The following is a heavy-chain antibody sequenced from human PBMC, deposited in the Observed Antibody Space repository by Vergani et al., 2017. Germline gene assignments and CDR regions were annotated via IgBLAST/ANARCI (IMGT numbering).Heavy chain of an antibody. CDR3: AKVGRSEVAGTFGAFDI. D-gene: IGHD6-19*01. CDR2: LSASDSRM. J-gene: IGHJ3*02. V-gene: IGHV3-23*01. CDR1: GFTFIMHA. Sequence: EVQLLESGGDLVQPGGSLRLSCAASGFTFIMHAMSWVRQAPGKGLEWVSTLSASDSRMHYADSVKGRFTISRDNSKNTLFLHMNSLRPEDTAVYYCAKVGRSEVAGTFGAFDIWGQGTMVTVSS.